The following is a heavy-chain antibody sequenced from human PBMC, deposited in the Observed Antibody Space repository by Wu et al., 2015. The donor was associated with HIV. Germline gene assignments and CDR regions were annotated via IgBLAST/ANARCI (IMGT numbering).Heavy chain of an antibody. J-gene: IGHJ3*02. V-gene: IGHV1-46*01. CDR1: GYTFTSYY. D-gene: IGHD4-23*01. CDR2: INPSGGST. Sequence: QVQLVQSGAEVKKPGASVKVSCKASGYTFTSYYMHWVRQAPGQGLEWMGIINPSGGSTSYAQKFQGRVTMTRDTSTSTVYMELSSLRSEDTAVYYCARMLRPTNYGGNPGSAFDIWGQGTMVTVSS. CDR3: ARMLRPTNYGGNPGSAFDI.